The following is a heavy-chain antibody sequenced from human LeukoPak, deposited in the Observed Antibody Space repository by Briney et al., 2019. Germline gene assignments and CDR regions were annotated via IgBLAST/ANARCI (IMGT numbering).Heavy chain of an antibody. V-gene: IGHV4-30-4*01. J-gene: IGHJ6*02. D-gene: IGHD3-9*01. CDR2: IYYSGNT. CDR1: GGSISSGDYY. CDR3: ARRTYHYDILTGAYYYYGMDV. Sequence: SQTLSLTCTVSGGSISSGDYYWSWIRQPPGKGLEWIGYIYYSGNTYYNPSLKSRVTISVDTSKNQFSLKLSSVTAADTAVYYCARRTYHYDILTGAYYYYGMDVWGQGTTVTVSS.